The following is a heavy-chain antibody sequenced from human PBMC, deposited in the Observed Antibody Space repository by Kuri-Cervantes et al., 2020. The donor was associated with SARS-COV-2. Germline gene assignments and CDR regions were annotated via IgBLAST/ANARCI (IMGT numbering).Heavy chain of an antibody. D-gene: IGHD4-17*01. J-gene: IGHJ3*02. CDR2: ISSSGSTI. V-gene: IGHV3-48*04. CDR3: ARARFDAFDI. CDR1: GFTFSSYS. Sequence: LSLTCAASGFTFSSYSMNWVRQAPGKGLEWVSYISSSGSTIYYADSVKGRFTISRDNAKNSLYLQMNSLRAEDTAVYYCARARFDAFDIWGQGTMVTVSS.